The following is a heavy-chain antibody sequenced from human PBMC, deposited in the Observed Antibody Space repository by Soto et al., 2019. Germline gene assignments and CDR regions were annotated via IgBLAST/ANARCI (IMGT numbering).Heavy chain of an antibody. CDR1: GGSFSCYY. CDR3: ARTLSSGYSDY. V-gene: IGHV4-34*01. CDR2: INHGGST. D-gene: IGHD3-22*01. J-gene: IGHJ4*02. Sequence: PSETLSLTCAVYGGSFSCYYWSWIRQPPGKGLEWIGEINHGGSTNYNPSLNSRVTISVDTSKDQFSLSLSSVTAADTAAYHCARTLSSGYSDYWGQGILVTVSS.